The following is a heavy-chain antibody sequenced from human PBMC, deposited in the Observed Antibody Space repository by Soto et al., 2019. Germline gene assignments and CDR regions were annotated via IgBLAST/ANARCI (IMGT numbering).Heavy chain of an antibody. D-gene: IGHD2-15*01. CDR1: SGAISTSSNY. CDR2: IYSSGNP. V-gene: IGHV4-39*01. Sequence: LSPTYSVSSGAISTSSNYWGWIRQPPVKWLEWIGSIYSSGNPYYNPSLKSRVTISADPSKNQFSLKVRPVTAANTAMYYCARHLTYGGNVYFDYWGQGTLVTVSS. J-gene: IGHJ4*02. CDR3: ARHLTYGGNVYFDY.